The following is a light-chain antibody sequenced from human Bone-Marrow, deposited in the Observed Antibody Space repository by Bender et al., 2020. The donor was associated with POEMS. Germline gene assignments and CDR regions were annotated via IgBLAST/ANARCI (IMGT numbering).Light chain of an antibody. CDR3: QSYDSSLSDSYV. J-gene: IGLJ1*01. V-gene: IGLV2-14*03. Sequence: QSALTQPASVSGSPGQSITISCTGTSSDVGGHNFVSWYQHHPGKAPKLIIYDVNERPSGVPDRFSGSKSGDTASLTISGLQAEDEADYYCQSYDSSLSDSYVFGTGTKVTVL. CDR2: DVN. CDR1: SSDVGGHNF.